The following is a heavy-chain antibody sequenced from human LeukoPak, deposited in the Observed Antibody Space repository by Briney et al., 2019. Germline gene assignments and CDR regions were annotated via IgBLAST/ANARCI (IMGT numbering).Heavy chain of an antibody. CDR3: ATGCSGGSCFRGSWFDP. D-gene: IGHD2-15*01. CDR2: VFHTGST. J-gene: IGHJ5*02. CDR1: GYSISSGYY. V-gene: IGHV4-38-2*01. Sequence: SETLSLTCAVSGYSISSGYYWGWFRQPPGEGLEWIGSVFHTGSTYYNPSLKNRVTISMGTSKNHFSLKLTSVTAADTALYYCATGCSGGSCFRGSWFDPWGQGTLVTVSS.